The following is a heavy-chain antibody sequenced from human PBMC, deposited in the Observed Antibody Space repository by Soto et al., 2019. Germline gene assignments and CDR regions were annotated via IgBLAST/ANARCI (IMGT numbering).Heavy chain of an antibody. V-gene: IGHV1-3*05. D-gene: IGHD2-21*02. J-gene: IGHJ4*02. CDR3: ARSIVVVTALDY. CDR1: GYTFTSSA. CDR2: INAGNGDT. Sequence: QVQLVQSGAEEKKPGASVKVSCKASGYTFTSSAMHWVRQAPGQRLEWMGWINAGNGDTKYSQKFQGRVTITRHTSASTAYMELSSLRSEDTAVYYCARSIVVVTALDYWGQGTLVTVSS.